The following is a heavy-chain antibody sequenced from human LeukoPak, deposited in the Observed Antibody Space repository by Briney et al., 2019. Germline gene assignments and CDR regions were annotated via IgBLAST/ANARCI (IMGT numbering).Heavy chain of an antibody. D-gene: IGHD6-6*01. CDR1: GVSISSYY. CDR3: ARGYSSSSSSLYYYYMDV. J-gene: IGHJ6*03. CDR2: IYTSGST. Sequence: SETLSLTCTVSGVSISSYYWSWIRQPAGKGLEWIGRIYTSGSTNYNPSLKSRVTMSVDTSKNEFSLQLGSVTAADTAVYYCARGYSSSSSSLYYYYMDVWGRGATVTVSS. V-gene: IGHV4-4*07.